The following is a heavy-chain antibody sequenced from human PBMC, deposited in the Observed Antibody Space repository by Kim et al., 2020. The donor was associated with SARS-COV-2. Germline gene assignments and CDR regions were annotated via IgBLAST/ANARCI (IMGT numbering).Heavy chain of an antibody. CDR2: ISGSGGST. CDR1: GFTFSSYA. CDR3: AKDSWEYMVRGVMYFDY. V-gene: IGHV3-23*01. J-gene: IGHJ4*02. Sequence: GGSLRLSCAASGFTFSSYAMSWVRQAPGKGLEWVSAISGSGGSTYYADSVKGRFTISRDNSKNTLYLQMNSLRAEDTAVNYCAKDSWEYMVRGVMYFDYWGQGTLVTVSS. D-gene: IGHD3-10*01.